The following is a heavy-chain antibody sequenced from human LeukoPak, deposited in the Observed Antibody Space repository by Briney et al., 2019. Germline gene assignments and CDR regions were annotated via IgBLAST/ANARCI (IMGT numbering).Heavy chain of an antibody. CDR3: AREMVVTTLYWYLDL. D-gene: IGHD2-21*02. CDR2: INHSGST. Sequence: PSETLSLTCAVYGGSFSGYYWSWIRQPPGKGLEWIGEINHSGSTNYNPSLKSRVTISVDTSKNQFSLKLSSVTAADTAVYYCAREMVVTTLYWYLDLWGRGTLVTVSS. J-gene: IGHJ2*01. CDR1: GGSFSGYY. V-gene: IGHV4-34*01.